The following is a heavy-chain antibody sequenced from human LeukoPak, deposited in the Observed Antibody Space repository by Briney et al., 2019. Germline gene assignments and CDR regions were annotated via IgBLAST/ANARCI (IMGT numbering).Heavy chain of an antibody. CDR1: GFTFSSYW. CDR3: ARGGYDWDYYYGMDV. D-gene: IGHD5-12*01. Sequence: PGGSLRLSCAASGFTFSSYWMHWVRQAPGKGLVWVSRINSDGSSTSYADSVKGRFTISRDNAKNTLYLQMNSLRAEDTAVYYCARGGYDWDYYYGMDVWGQGTTVTVSS. V-gene: IGHV3-74*01. J-gene: IGHJ6*02. CDR2: INSDGSST.